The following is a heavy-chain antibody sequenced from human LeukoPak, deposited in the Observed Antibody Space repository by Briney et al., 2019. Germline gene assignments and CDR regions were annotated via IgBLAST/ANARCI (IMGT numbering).Heavy chain of an antibody. J-gene: IGHJ4*02. CDR2: INHSGST. CDR3: AREDNWNYVS. V-gene: IGHV4-34*01. Sequence: SETLSLTCAVYGGSFSGYYWSWIRQPPGKGLEWVGEINHSGSTYYNPSLKSRVTISVDTSKNQFSLKLSSVTAADTAVYYCAREDNWNYVSWGQGTLVTVSS. D-gene: IGHD1-7*01. CDR1: GGSFSGYY.